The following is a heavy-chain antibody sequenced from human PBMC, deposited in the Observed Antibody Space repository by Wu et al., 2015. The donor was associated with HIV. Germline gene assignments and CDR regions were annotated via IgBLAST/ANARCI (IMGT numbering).Heavy chain of an antibody. J-gene: IGHJ6*02. CDR1: GGTFTNNV. CDR3: AEGSIVDIDYNVLILLFSYGTS. V-gene: IGHV1-69*13. CDR2: IIPMSDTT. D-gene: IGHD3-10*01. Sequence: QVRLVQSGAEVKQPGSSVKVSCRASGGTFTNNVVSWVRQAPGQGLEWMARIIPMSDTTNYAQKFQGRVTITADRITSTAYMEMRSLRSEDTATYYCAEGSIVDIDYNVLILLFSYGTSWGQRTTVTVSS.